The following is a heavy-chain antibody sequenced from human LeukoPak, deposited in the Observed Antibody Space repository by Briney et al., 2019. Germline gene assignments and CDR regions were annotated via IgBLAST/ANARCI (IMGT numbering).Heavy chain of an antibody. CDR2: INPNSGGT. D-gene: IGHD3-10*01. CDR1: GYTFTGYY. J-gene: IGHJ4*02. Sequence: ASVKVSCKASGYTFTGYYMHWVRQAPGQGLEWMGWINPNSGGTNYAQKFQGWVTMTRDTSISTAHMGLSRLRSDDTAVYYCARDLMYGSGSYAADYWGQGTLVTVSS. CDR3: ARDLMYGSGSYAADY. V-gene: IGHV1-2*04.